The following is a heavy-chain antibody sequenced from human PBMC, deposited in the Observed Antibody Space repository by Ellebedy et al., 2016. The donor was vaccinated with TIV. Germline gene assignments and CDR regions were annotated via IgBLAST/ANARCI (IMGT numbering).Heavy chain of an antibody. CDR2: ISYSGDLM. Sequence: PGGSLRLSCAASGFTFSGYYMSWFRQAPGKGPEWVSYISYSGDLMYYADSVKGRFTTSRDNAENSLYLQMNSLRAEDTAVYYCARPRTTVVTGSLDAFDIWGQGTMVTVSS. J-gene: IGHJ3*02. D-gene: IGHD4-23*01. CDR3: ARPRTTVVTGSLDAFDI. V-gene: IGHV3-11*01. CDR1: GFTFSGYY.